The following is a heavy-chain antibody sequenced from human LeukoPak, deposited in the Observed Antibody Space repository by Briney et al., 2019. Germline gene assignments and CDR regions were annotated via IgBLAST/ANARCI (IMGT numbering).Heavy chain of an antibody. D-gene: IGHD1-26*01. CDR1: GFTFSGST. Sequence: PGGSLRLSCAASGFTFSGSTIHWVRQASGEGLEWVGRIRSKANNYATAYATSVKGRFTLSRDDSNSTAYLQMNSLKTEDTAGYFCIRGAASGSYYGLDVWGQGATVTVSS. CDR3: IRGAASGSYYGLDV. V-gene: IGHV3-73*01. CDR2: IRSKANNYAT. J-gene: IGHJ6*02.